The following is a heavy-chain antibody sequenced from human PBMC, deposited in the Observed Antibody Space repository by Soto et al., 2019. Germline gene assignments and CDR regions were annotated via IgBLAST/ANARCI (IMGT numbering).Heavy chain of an antibody. J-gene: IGHJ4*02. V-gene: IGHV4-59*01. CDR1: GGSISSYY. CDR3: ARGEIGDFDY. CDR2: IYYSGST. Sequence: SETLSLTWTVSGGSISSYYWSWIRQPPGKGLEWIGYIYYSGSTNYNPSLKSRVTISVDTSKNQFSLKLSSVTAADTAVYYCARGEIGDFDYWGQGTLVTVSS. D-gene: IGHD4-17*01.